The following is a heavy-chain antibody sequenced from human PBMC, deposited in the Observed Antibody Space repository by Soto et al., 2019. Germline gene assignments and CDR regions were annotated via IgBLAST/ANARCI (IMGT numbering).Heavy chain of an antibody. CDR3: ARGGAAAGTGYFQH. CDR2: VYYSGTT. J-gene: IGHJ1*01. D-gene: IGHD6-13*01. CDR1: GASIKTGGYY. Sequence: SETLSLTCAVSGASIKTGGYYWTWIRQDPGKGLEWIGYVYYSGTTYYNPSLKSRVTISVDTSKNQFSLKLSSVTAADTAVYYCARGGAAAGTGYFQHWGQGTLVTVSS. V-gene: IGHV4-31*11.